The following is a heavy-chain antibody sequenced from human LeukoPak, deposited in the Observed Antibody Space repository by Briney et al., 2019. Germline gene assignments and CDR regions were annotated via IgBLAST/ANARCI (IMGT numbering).Heavy chain of an antibody. V-gene: IGHV3-66*01. D-gene: IGHD6-13*01. CDR2: IYSGGST. CDR3: AREIRSYSSSWYED. Sequence: GGSLRLSCAASGFTFNSYAMSWVRQAPGKGLEWVSVIYSGGSTYYADSVKGRFTISRDNSKNTLYLQMNSLRAEDTAVYYCAREIRSYSSSWYEDWGQGTLVTVSS. CDR1: GFTFNSYA. J-gene: IGHJ4*02.